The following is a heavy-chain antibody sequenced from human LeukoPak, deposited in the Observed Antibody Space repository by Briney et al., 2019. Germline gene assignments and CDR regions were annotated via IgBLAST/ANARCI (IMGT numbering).Heavy chain of an antibody. CDR1: GYSFTSYW. D-gene: IGHD3-10*02. CDR3: ARRIFGSIGDAFDI. J-gene: IGHJ3*02. V-gene: IGHV5-51*01. CDR2: IYPGDSDT. Sequence: GESLKISCQGSGYSFTSYWIGWVRQMPGQGLEWMGIIYPGDSDTRYSPYFQGQVTISADKSISTAYLQWSSLNASDTAMYYCARRIFGSIGDAFDIWGQGTMVTVSS.